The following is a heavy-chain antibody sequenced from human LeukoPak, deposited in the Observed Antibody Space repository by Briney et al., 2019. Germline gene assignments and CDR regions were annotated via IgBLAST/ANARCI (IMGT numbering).Heavy chain of an antibody. J-gene: IGHJ4*02. CDR1: GFTFSSYS. D-gene: IGHD6-19*01. Sequence: GGSLRLSCAASGFTFSSYSMNWVRQAPGKGLEWVSSISSSSYIYYADSVKGRFTISRDNAKNSLYLQMNSLRAEDTAVYYCARALYSSGWYPFDYWGQGTLVTVSS. CDR2: ISSSSYI. V-gene: IGHV3-21*01. CDR3: ARALYSSGWYPFDY.